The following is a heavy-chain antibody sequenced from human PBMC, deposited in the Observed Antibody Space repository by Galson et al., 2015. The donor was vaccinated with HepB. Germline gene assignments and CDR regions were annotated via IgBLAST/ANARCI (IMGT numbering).Heavy chain of an antibody. CDR2: IYRDGST. CDR1: SFNISNNH. D-gene: IGHD5-24*01. V-gene: IGHV3-53*05. J-gene: IGHJ6*02. CDR3: GKDQGDGYVNYYYYCVMDV. Sequence: SLRLSCAASSFNISNNHMSWVRQAPAKGLEWVSLIYRDGSTYYADSATGRFTISTENSKNTSNLQMTSLRGEDTAVYYCGKDQGDGYVNYYYYCVMDVWGQGTTVTVSS.